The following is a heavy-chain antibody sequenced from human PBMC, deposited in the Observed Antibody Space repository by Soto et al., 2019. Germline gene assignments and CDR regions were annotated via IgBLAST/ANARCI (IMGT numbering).Heavy chain of an antibody. Sequence: GGSLRLSCAASGFTFSSYAMSWVRQAPGKGLEWVSAISGSGGSTYYADSVKGRFTISRDNSKNTLYLQMNSLRAEDTAIYYCAKDPNSSGLPNNWFDPWGQGTLVTVSS. D-gene: IGHD6-19*01. V-gene: IGHV3-23*01. J-gene: IGHJ5*02. CDR1: GFTFSSYA. CDR3: AKDPNSSGLPNNWFDP. CDR2: ISGSGGST.